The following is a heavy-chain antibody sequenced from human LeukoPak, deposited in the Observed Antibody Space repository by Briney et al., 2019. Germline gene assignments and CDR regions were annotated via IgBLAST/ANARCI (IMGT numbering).Heavy chain of an antibody. Sequence: PVKVSCKASGGTFSSYAISWVRQAPGQGLEWMGGIIPIFGTANYAQKFQGRVTITADESTSTAYMELSSLRSEDTAVYYCATDYGDYWILDYWGQGTLVTVSS. CDR1: GGTFSSYA. CDR2: IIPIFGTA. J-gene: IGHJ4*02. V-gene: IGHV1-69*01. CDR3: ATDYGDYWILDY. D-gene: IGHD4-17*01.